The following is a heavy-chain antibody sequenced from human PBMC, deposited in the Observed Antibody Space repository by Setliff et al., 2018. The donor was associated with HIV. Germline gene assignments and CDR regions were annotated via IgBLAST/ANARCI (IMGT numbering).Heavy chain of an antibody. D-gene: IGHD1-26*01. CDR1: GYTLTTYG. V-gene: IGHV7-4-1*02. CDR3: ARVGSYWSTFDY. J-gene: IGHJ4*02. Sequence: ASVKVSCKAPGYTLTTYGISWVRQAPGQGLEWMGWINTETGNPMYAQGLKGRFVFSLDTSVSTAYLQISTLKTEDTAIYYCARVGSYWSTFDYWGQGALVTVSS. CDR2: INTETGNP.